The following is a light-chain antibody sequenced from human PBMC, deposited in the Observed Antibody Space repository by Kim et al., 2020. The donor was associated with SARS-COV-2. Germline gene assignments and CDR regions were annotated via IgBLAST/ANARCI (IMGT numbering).Light chain of an antibody. CDR1: SSDIGAYNF. Sequence: QSALTQPASVSGSPGQSITISCTGSSSDIGAYNFVSWFQQHPGKAPKLMIYDVTKWPSGISNRFSGSKSGNTASLTISGRQAEDEADYYCSSYSSSGAWVFGGGTQLTVL. V-gene: IGLV2-14*03. CDR2: DVT. J-gene: IGLJ3*02. CDR3: SSYSSSGAWV.